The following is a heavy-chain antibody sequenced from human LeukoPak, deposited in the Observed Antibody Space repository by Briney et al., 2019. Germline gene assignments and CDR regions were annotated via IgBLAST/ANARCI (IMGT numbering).Heavy chain of an antibody. CDR1: GYTFTSYY. CDR2: INPSGGST. D-gene: IGHD3-22*01. CDR3: ARSYYERDAFDI. Sequence: ASVKVSCKASGYTFTSYYMHWVRQAPGQGLEWMGIINPSGGSTSYTQKFQGRVTMTRDMSTSTVYMELSSLRSEDTAVFYCARSYYERDAFDIWGQGTKVTVSS. J-gene: IGHJ3*02. V-gene: IGHV1-46*01.